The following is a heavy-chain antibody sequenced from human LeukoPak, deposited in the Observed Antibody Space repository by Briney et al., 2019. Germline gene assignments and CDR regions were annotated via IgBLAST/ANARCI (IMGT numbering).Heavy chain of an antibody. CDR3: ARQHSGYDLGLTTVTSGPFDY. J-gene: IGHJ4*02. CDR2: IYPGESDI. V-gene: IGHV5-51*01. D-gene: IGHD5-12*01. CDR1: GYSFTNYW. Sequence: GESLKISCKGSGYSFTNYWIGWVRQMPGKGLEWMGIIYPGESDIRYNPSFRSQVTISVDKSISTAYLQWSSLKASDTAMYYCARQHSGYDLGLTTVTSGPFDYWGQGTLVAVSS.